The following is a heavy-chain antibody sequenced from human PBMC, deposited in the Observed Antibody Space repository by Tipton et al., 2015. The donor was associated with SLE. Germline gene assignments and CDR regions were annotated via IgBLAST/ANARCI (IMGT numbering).Heavy chain of an antibody. CDR3: ATQRVDYDTSYYCFDF. D-gene: IGHD3-10*01. CDR2: MYDSGST. J-gene: IGHJ4*02. V-gene: IGHV4-39*01. CDR1: GGSINSSGDF. Sequence: LRLSCTVSGGSINSSGDFWGWIRQPPGKGLEWIGTMYDSGSTHYNPSLKSRVTMSVDTSKNQFSLKLSPVTAADTALYYCATQRVDYDTSYYCFDFWGQRTLVTVSS.